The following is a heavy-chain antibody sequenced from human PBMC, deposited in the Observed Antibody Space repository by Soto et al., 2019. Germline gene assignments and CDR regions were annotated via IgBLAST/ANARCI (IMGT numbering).Heavy chain of an antibody. J-gene: IGHJ6*02. CDR3: ARLNYDFWSGSSYYYYGMDV. V-gene: IGHV5-10-1*01. D-gene: IGHD3-3*01. CDR2: IDPSDSYT. CDR1: GYSLTSYW. Sequence: PXEFVKISCKGAGYSLTSYWISWVRQMPGKGLEWMGRIDPSDSYTNYSPSFQGHVTISADKSISTAYLQWSSLKASDTAMYYCARLNYDFWSGSSYYYYGMDVWGQGTTVTV.